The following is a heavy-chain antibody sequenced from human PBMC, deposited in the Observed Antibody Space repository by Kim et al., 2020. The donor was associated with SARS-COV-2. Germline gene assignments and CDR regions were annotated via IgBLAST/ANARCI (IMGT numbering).Heavy chain of an antibody. J-gene: IGHJ4*02. CDR2: ISWNSGII. D-gene: IGHD6-19*01. Sequence: GGSLRLSCAASGFTFDDYAMHWVRQAPGKGLEWVSGISWNSGIIYYADSVKGRFIISRDNAKNSLYLQMNSLRAEDTALYYCSKAEQSSGWVMFDYWGQGTLVTVSS. V-gene: IGHV3-9*01. CDR3: SKAEQSSGWVMFDY. CDR1: GFTFDDYA.